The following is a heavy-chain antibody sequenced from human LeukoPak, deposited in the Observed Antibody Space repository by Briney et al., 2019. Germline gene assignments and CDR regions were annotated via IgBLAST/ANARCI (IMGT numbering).Heavy chain of an antibody. CDR2: ITGRSDKT. CDR3: AKGGWLDD. J-gene: IGHJ5*02. V-gene: IGHV3-23*01. Sequence: PGGSLRLSRADSGFNFNKYDMTWARQPPGKGLEWVSTITGRSDKTYYTDSVKGRFVTSRDNSKDTLYLQMNSLRAEDTALYYCAKGGWLDDLGQGALVTVSS. CDR1: GFNFNKYD.